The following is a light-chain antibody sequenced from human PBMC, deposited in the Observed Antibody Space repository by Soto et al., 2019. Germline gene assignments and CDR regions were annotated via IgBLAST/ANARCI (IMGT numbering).Light chain of an antibody. Sequence: EIVMTQSPGTLSVSTGEGATLSCRASQSVDSNLAWYQQKPGQAPRLLIYGASTRATGIPDRFRGSGSGTEFTHTISSLQSEDFAVYYCQQYDSWPLTFGGGTKVEIK. CDR3: QQYDSWPLT. V-gene: IGKV3D-15*01. J-gene: IGKJ4*01. CDR2: GAS. CDR1: QSVDSN.